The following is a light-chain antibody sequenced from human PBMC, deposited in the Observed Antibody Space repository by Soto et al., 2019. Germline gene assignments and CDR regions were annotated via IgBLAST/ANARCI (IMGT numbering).Light chain of an antibody. CDR1: SXDVGGYKY. CDR2: EVS. CDR3: SSFSSSSTLYV. V-gene: IGLV2-14*01. Sequence: QSVLTQPASVSGSPGQSITISCTGTSXDVGGYKYVSWYQQHPGKAPKLMLYEVSNRPSGVSDRFSGSKSGNTASLTISGLQAEDEADYYCSSFSSSSTLYVFGTGTKVTVL. J-gene: IGLJ1*01.